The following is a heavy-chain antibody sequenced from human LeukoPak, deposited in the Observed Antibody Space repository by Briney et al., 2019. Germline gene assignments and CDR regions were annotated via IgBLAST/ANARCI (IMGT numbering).Heavy chain of an antibody. Sequence: GGSLRPSCAASGFTFSSYAMSWVRQAPGKGLEWVSAISGSGHNTYYADSVRGRFTISRDNSKNTLYLQMNSLRAEDTAVYYCAKGTYYYDSSGYYYELTGFDYWGQGTLVTVSS. D-gene: IGHD3-22*01. CDR2: ISGSGHNT. CDR3: AKGTYYYDSSGYYYELTGFDY. CDR1: GFTFSSYA. J-gene: IGHJ4*02. V-gene: IGHV3-23*01.